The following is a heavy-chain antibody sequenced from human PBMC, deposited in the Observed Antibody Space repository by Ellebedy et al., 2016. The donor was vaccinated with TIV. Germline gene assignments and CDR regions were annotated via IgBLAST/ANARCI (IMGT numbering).Heavy chain of an antibody. CDR3: AREMVAPGPDDSYYGMDV. V-gene: IGHV3-33*01. J-gene: IGHJ6*02. CDR1: GFTFMSFG. D-gene: IGHD2-15*01. CDR2: VWYDGNYQ. Sequence: GESLKISCAASGFTFMSFGIHWVRQAPGKGPEWVAVVWYDGNYQRASDSVKGRFTISRDNSNNMVFLQMNSLKAEDTARYYCAREMVAPGPDDSYYGMDVWGQGTTVTVSS.